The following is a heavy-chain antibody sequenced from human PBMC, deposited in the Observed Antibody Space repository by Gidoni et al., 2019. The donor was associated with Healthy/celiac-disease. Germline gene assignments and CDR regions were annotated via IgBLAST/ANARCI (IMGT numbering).Heavy chain of an antibody. J-gene: IGHJ3*02. CDR3: ARAGRWLRQKRAFDI. Sequence: QVQLQQWGAGLLKPSETLSLTCAVYGGSFSGYYWSWIRQPPGKGLEWIGEINHSGSTNYNPSLKSRVTISVDTPKNQFSLKLSSVTAADTAVYYCARAGRWLRQKRAFDIWGQGTMVTVSS. V-gene: IGHV4-34*01. D-gene: IGHD5-12*01. CDR2: INHSGST. CDR1: GGSFSGYY.